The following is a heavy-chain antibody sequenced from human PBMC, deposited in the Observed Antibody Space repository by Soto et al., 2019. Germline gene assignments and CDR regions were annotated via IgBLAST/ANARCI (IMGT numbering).Heavy chain of an antibody. D-gene: IGHD5-18*01. CDR2: IYPGDSDT. V-gene: IGHV5-51*01. CDR3: ARHVRDTAMGEYYYYYYGMDV. CDR1: GYSFTSYW. Sequence: LGESLKISCKGSGYSFTSYWIGWVRQMPGKGLEWMGIIYPGDSDTRYSPSFQGQVTISADKSISTAYLQWSSLKASDTAMYYCARHVRDTAMGEYYYYYYGMDVWGQGTTVTVSS. J-gene: IGHJ6*02.